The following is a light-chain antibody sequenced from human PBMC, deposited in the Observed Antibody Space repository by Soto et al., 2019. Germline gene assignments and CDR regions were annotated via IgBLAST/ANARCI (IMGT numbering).Light chain of an antibody. CDR1: SNDVGTYDY. J-gene: IGLJ1*01. V-gene: IGLV2-14*03. CDR2: DVT. CDR3: SAYTSTATRDV. Sequence: QSALTQPASVSGSPGQSITISCTGTSNDVGTYDYVSWYQQRPGKAPKLIIYDVTHRPPRVSDRFSASKSGNTASLTISGLQADDEADYYCSAYTSTATRDVFGTGTKVTVL.